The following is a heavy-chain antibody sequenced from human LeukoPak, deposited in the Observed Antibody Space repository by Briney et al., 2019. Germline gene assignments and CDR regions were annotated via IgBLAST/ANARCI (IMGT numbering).Heavy chain of an antibody. CDR3: AKDEWNYGDLPYWFDY. CDR1: GFTVSSNY. J-gene: IGHJ4*02. V-gene: IGHV3-53*01. D-gene: IGHD4-17*01. CDR2: IYSGGST. Sequence: GGSLRLSCAASGFTVSSNYMSWVRQAPGKGLGWVSVIYSGGSTYYADSVKGRFTISRDNSKNTLYLQMNSLRAEDTAVYYCAKDEWNYGDLPYWFDYWGQGTLVTVSS.